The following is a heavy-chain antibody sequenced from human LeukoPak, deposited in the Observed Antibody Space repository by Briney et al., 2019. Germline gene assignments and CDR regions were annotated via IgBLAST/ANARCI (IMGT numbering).Heavy chain of an antibody. CDR3: ARDQMGGSYYGYFQH. Sequence: ASVNVSCKASGYTFTTYGISWVRQAPGQGLEWMGWISAYNGNTKYAQKLQGRVTMTTDTSTSTAYMELKSLRSDDTAVYYCARDQMGGSYYGYFQHWGQGTLVTVPS. D-gene: IGHD1-26*01. V-gene: IGHV1-18*01. CDR2: ISAYNGNT. CDR1: GYTFTTYG. J-gene: IGHJ1*01.